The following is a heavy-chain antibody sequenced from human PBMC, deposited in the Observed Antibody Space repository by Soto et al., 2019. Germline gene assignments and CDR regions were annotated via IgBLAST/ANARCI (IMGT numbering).Heavy chain of an antibody. J-gene: IGHJ6*02. Sequence: GESLKISCKGSGYSFTSYRIGWVSQMPGKGLEWMGITYPGDSDTRYSPSFQGQVTISADKSISTAYLQWSSLKASDTAMYYCARHVAAIRPYSYGMDVWGQWTTVTVSS. D-gene: IGHD2-15*01. CDR3: ARHVAAIRPYSYGMDV. V-gene: IGHV5-51*01. CDR2: TYPGDSDT. CDR1: GYSFTSYR.